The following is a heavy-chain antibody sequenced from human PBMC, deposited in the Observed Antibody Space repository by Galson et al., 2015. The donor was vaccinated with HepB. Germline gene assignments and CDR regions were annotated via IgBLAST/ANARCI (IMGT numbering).Heavy chain of an antibody. J-gene: IGHJ4*02. CDR2: IIPIFGTA. CDR3: ARDSGYDNYFDY. CDR1: GGTFSSYA. V-gene: IGHV1-69*13. D-gene: IGHD5-12*01. Sequence: SVKVSCKASGGTFSSYAISWVRQAPGQGLEWMGGIIPIFGTANYAQKSQGRVTITADESTSTAYMELSSLRSEDTAVYYCARDSGYDNYFDYWGQGTLVTVSS.